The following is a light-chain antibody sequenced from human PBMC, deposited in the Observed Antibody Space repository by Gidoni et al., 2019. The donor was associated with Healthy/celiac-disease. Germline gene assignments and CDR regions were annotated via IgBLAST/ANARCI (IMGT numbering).Light chain of an antibody. Sequence: DIQMTQSPSSLSASVGDRVTITCRASQSISSYLNWYQQKPGKAPKPLIYAASSLQSGIPSRFSGSGSGTDFTLTISSLQPEDFATYYCQQSYSTLVFGQXTKVEIK. CDR3: QQSYSTLV. V-gene: IGKV1-39*01. J-gene: IGKJ1*01. CDR1: QSISSY. CDR2: AAS.